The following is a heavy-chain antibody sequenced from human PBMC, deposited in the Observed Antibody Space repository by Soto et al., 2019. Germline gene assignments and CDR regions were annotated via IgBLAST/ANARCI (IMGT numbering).Heavy chain of an antibody. CDR3: AKEGRYGSSSGYFDY. V-gene: IGHV3-23*01. Sequence: EVQLLESGGGLVQPGGSLRVSCAASGFTFSSYGMSWVRQAPGKGLEWVSGISGSGGSTYHADSVKGRFTISRDNPKNTPYLQMNSLRGEDTAVYYCAKEGRYGSSSGYFDYWGQGTLVTVSS. D-gene: IGHD6-13*01. J-gene: IGHJ4*02. CDR2: ISGSGGST. CDR1: GFTFSSYG.